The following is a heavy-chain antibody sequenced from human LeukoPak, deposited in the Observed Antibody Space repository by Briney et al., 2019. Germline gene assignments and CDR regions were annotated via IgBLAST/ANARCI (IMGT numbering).Heavy chain of an antibody. CDR1: SYSTSSGYY. V-gene: IGHV4-38-2*02. CDR2: IYHSGNT. D-gene: IGHD2-15*01. CDR3: ARVEGYCSGGSCYYWYFDL. Sequence: PSETLSLTCTVSSYSTSSGYYWGWIRQPPGKGLEWIGSIYHSGNTYYNPSLKSRVTISVDTSKNQFSLKLSSVTAADTAVYYCARVEGYCSGGSCYYWYFDLWGRGTLVTVSS. J-gene: IGHJ2*01.